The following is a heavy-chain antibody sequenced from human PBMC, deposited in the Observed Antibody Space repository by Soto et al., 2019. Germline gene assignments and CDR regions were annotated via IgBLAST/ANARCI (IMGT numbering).Heavy chain of an antibody. CDR1: GFTFSSYA. V-gene: IGHV3-30-3*01. Sequence: PRGSLRHSCAASGFTFSSYAMHGVGQAPGKGLEWVAVISYDGSNKYYADSVKGRFTISRDNSKNTLYLQMNSLRAEDTAVYYCARGRGIGGYDQYAYYYYGMDVWGQGTTVTVSS. D-gene: IGHD5-12*01. CDR2: ISYDGSNK. J-gene: IGHJ6*02. CDR3: ARGRGIGGYDQYAYYYYGMDV.